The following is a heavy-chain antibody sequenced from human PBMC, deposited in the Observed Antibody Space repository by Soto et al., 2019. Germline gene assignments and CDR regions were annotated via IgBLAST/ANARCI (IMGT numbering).Heavy chain of an antibody. CDR3: ARSQGSSTSLEIYYYYYYGMDV. CDR1: GGTFGSYA. D-gene: IGHD2-2*01. J-gene: IGHJ6*02. Sequence: QVQLVQSGAEVKKPGSSVKVSCKASGGTFGSYAISWVRQAPGQGLEWRGGITPIPVTANYAQKFRGRVTIAADEATSTAYMELSSLRSEDTAVYYCARSQGSSTSLEIYYYYYYGMDVWGQGTTVTVSS. V-gene: IGHV1-69*01. CDR2: ITPIPVTA.